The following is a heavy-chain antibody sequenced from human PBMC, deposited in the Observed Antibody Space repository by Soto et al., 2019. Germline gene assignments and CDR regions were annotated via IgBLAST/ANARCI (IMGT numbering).Heavy chain of an antibody. CDR1: GYSFTSYW. V-gene: IGHV5-51*01. CDR3: ARHRIGAVAGRDRGGMDV. J-gene: IGHJ6*02. D-gene: IGHD6-19*01. Sequence: PGESLKISCKGSGYSFTSYWIGWVRQMPGKGLEWMGIIYPGDSDTRYSPSFQGQVTISADKSISTAYLQWSSLKASDTAMYYCARHRIGAVAGRDRGGMDVWGQGTTVTVSS. CDR2: IYPGDSDT.